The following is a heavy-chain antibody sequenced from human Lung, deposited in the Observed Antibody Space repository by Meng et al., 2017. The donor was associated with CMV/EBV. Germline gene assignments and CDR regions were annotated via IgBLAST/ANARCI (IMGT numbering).Heavy chain of an antibody. Sequence: VQLGRSGGGVVPPGGCLGLSCAASGLTFTSYGIHWVRQAPGKGLEWVAFIRYDESDKYYGESVKGRFTISRDTSRNTLDLQMNSLRPEDTSEYYCAKDDPVLHQWGQGTLVTVSS. V-gene: IGHV3-30*02. CDR3: AKDDPVLHQ. CDR1: GLTFTSYG. J-gene: IGHJ4*02. CDR2: IRYDESDK.